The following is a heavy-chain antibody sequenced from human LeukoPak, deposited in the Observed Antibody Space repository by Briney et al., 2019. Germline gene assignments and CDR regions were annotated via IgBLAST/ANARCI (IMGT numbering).Heavy chain of an antibody. V-gene: IGHV3-53*05. Sequence: GGSLRLSCAASGFTVSSNYMSWVRQAPGKGLEWVSVIYSGGSTYYADSVKGRFTISRDNSKNTLYLQMNSLRAEDTAVYYCAKDRIVATIGWFDPWGQGTLVTVSS. J-gene: IGHJ5*02. CDR2: IYSGGST. D-gene: IGHD5-12*01. CDR1: GFTVSSNY. CDR3: AKDRIVATIGWFDP.